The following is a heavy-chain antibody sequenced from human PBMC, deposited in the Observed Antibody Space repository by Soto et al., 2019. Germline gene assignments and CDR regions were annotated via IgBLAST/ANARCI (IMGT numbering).Heavy chain of an antibody. CDR3: AITQRGDGELNLAEYFQH. V-gene: IGHV1-69*12. J-gene: IGHJ1*01. Sequence: QVQLVQSGAEVKKPGSSVKVSCKASGGTFSSYAISWVRQAPGQGLEWMGGIIPIFGTANYAQKFQGRVTITADESTSTAYMELSSLRSEDTAVYYCAITQRGDGELNLAEYFQHWGQGTLVTVSS. D-gene: IGHD4-17*01. CDR2: IIPIFGTA. CDR1: GGTFSSYA.